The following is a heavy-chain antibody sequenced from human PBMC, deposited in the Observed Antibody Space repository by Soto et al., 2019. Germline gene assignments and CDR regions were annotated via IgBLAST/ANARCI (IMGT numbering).Heavy chain of an antibody. CDR1: GFSLSTSGVG. V-gene: IGHV2-5*02. D-gene: IGHD3-22*01. Sequence: QITLKESGPTLVKPTQTLTLTCTFSGFSLSTSGVGVGWIRQPPGKALEGLALIYWDDDKRYSPSLKSRLTITKDTSKNQVVLTMTNMDPADTATYYCAHRRGYYDSSGYWFDPWGQGTLVTVSS. CDR3: AHRRGYYDSSGYWFDP. J-gene: IGHJ5*02. CDR2: IYWDDDK.